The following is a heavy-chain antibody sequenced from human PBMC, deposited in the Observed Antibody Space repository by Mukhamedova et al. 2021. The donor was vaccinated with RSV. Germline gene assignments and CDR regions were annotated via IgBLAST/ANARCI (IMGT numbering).Heavy chain of an antibody. Sequence: IRQAPGKGLEWIGSIYHSGSPYYHPSLKSRVIISLDTSKNQFCLKLSSVTAADTAVYYCVARHNWNYNSDYWGQGTLASVST. CDR2: IYHSGSP. CDR3: VARHNWNYNSDY. J-gene: IGHJ4*02. V-gene: IGHV4-38-2*01. D-gene: IGHD1-7*01.